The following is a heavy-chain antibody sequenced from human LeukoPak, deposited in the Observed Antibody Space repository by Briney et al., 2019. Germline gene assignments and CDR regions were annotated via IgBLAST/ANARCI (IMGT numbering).Heavy chain of an antibody. V-gene: IGHV3-48*01. Sequence: QPGGSLRLSCAASGFTFNNYRMTWVRQAPGKGLEWVSYISSRYSTIYYADSVKGRFTISRDSAKNSLYLQMSSLRAEDTAVYHCARVGATTGTTFYYYGMDVWGQGTTVTVSS. J-gene: IGHJ6*02. CDR3: ARVGATTGTTFYYYGMDV. CDR1: GFTFNNYR. CDR2: ISSRYSTI. D-gene: IGHD1-1*01.